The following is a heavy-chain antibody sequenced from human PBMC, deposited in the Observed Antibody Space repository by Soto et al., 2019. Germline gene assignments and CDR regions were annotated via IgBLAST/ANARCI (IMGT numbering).Heavy chain of an antibody. D-gene: IGHD2-15*01. V-gene: IGHV1-2*02. Sequence: VKVSCKASGYTFTGYYMHWVRQAPGQGLEWMGWINPNSGGTNYAQKFQGRVTMTRDTSISTAYMELSRLRSDDTAVYYCARDWGYCSGGSCYSPWFDPWGQGTLVTVSS. CDR3: ARDWGYCSGGSCYSPWFDP. J-gene: IGHJ5*02. CDR2: INPNSGGT. CDR1: GYTFTGYY.